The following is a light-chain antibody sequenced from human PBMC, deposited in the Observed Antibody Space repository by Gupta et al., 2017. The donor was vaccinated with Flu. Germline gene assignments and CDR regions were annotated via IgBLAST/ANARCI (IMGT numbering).Light chain of an antibody. CDR3: QQDGSSPLT. CDR2: GSS. Sequence: VLTQSPATLSSSPGERATLTCTASQTVGSNYLAWYQQKPGQAPRLLIYGSSSRATGIPDRFSGSGSGTDFSLTISRLEPEDFAMYYCQQDGSSPLTFGGGTKVEIK. V-gene: IGKV3-20*01. J-gene: IGKJ4*01. CDR1: QTVGSNY.